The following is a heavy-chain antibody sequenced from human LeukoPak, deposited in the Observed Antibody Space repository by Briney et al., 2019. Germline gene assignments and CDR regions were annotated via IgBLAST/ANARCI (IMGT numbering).Heavy chain of an antibody. D-gene: IGHD6-13*01. J-gene: IGHJ6*03. CDR1: GYTFTSYD. Sequence: GASVKVSCKASGYTFTSYDINWVRQATGQGLEWMGWMNPNSGNTGYAQKFQGRVTMTRNTSISTAYMELSNLRAEDTAVYYCARDPEQLREDYYYMDVWGKGTTVTVSS. CDR3: ARDPEQLREDYYYMDV. CDR2: MNPNSGNT. V-gene: IGHV1-8*01.